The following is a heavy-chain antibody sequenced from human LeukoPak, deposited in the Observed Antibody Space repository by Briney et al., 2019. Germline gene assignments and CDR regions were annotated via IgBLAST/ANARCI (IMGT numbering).Heavy chain of an antibody. V-gene: IGHV1-18*04. CDR3: ARDIRREHFDY. D-gene: IGHD2-21*01. Sequence: ASVKVSCKASGYTFTGYYMHWVRQAPGQGLEWMGWISAYNGNTNYAQKLQGRVTMTTDTSTSTAYMELRSLRSDDTAVYYCARDIRREHFDYWGQGTLVTVSS. J-gene: IGHJ4*02. CDR2: ISAYNGNT. CDR1: GYTFTGYY.